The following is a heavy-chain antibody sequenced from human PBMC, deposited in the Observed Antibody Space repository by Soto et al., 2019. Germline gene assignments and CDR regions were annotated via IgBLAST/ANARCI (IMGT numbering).Heavy chain of an antibody. CDR2: MNPNSGNT. V-gene: IGHV1-8*01. D-gene: IGHD3-3*01. Sequence: ASVKVSCKAFGYTFTSYDINWVRQATGQGLEWMGWMNPNSGNTGYAQKFQGRVTMTRNTSISTAYMELSSLRSEDTAVYYCARGVTIFGVVTHDAFDIWGQGTMVTVSS. J-gene: IGHJ3*02. CDR1: GYTFTSYD. CDR3: ARGVTIFGVVTHDAFDI.